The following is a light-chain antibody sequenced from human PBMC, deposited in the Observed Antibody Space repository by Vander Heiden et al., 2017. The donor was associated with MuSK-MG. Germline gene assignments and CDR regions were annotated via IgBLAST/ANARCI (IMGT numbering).Light chain of an antibody. CDR1: QHIGDC. CDR3: QQSYTPPVT. J-gene: IGKJ4*01. CDR2: GAS. Sequence: DIQMCQSPSSLSASVGHRITIPCRASQHIGDCIHWYTTKPGKAPTLLIYGASSFQSGVPSRFSGSGSGTDFTLTISRLQPEDFATYYCQQSYTPPVTFGGGTKVEIK. V-gene: IGKV1-39*01.